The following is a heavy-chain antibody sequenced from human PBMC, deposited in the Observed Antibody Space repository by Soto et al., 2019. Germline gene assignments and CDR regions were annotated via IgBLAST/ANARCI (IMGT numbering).Heavy chain of an antibody. CDR3: ARGGDIVVVPAALYGGGYYYYGMDV. D-gene: IGHD2-2*01. CDR1: GGTFSSYA. CDR2: IIPIFGTA. V-gene: IGHV1-69*01. Sequence: QVQLVQSGAEVKKPGSSVKVSCKASGGTFSSYAISWVRQAPGQGLEWMGGIIPIFGTANYAQKFQGRVTITEDEATSTAYMELSSLRSEDTAVYYCARGGDIVVVPAALYGGGYYYYGMDVWGQGTTVTVSS. J-gene: IGHJ6*02.